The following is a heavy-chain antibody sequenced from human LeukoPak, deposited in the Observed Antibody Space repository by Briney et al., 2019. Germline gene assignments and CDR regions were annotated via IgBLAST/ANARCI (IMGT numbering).Heavy chain of an antibody. CDR3: AKEYTPSSPLGQLDS. D-gene: IGHD6-6*01. V-gene: IGHV3-30*02. CDR1: GFNLNSYA. Sequence: PVGSLRLSCAVSGFNLNSYAMHGGCQAPGKGLEWGAVIRHDEADSFYADSVQGRFTISRDTSKALLYLQMHSLRVEDTDVYYCAKEYTPSSPLGQLDSWGQGTLVTVSS. J-gene: IGHJ4*02. CDR2: IRHDEADS.